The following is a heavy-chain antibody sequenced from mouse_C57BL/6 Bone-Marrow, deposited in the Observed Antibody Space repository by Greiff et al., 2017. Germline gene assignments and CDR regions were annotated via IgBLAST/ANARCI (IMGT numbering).Heavy chain of an antibody. CDR2: INPNNGGT. V-gene: IGHV1-18*01. D-gene: IGHD2-1*01. CDR3: ARHYGNYLYYAMDY. CDR1: GYTFTDYN. Sequence: VQLKQSGPELVKPGASVKIPCKASGYTFTDYNMDWVKQSHGKSLEWIGDINPNNGGTIYNQKFKGKATLTVDKSSSTAYMELRSLTSEDTAVYYCARHYGNYLYYAMDYWGQGTSDTVSS. J-gene: IGHJ4*01.